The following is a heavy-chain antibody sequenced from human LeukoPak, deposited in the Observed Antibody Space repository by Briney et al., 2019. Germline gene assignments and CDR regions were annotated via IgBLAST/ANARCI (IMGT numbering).Heavy chain of an antibody. CDR1: GYSFTSYW. D-gene: IGHD5-18*01. V-gene: IGHV5-51*01. Sequence: GESLKISCKGSGYSFTSYWIGWVRQMPGKGLEWMGIIYPGDSDTRSSPSFQGQVTISADKSISTAYLQWSSLKASDTAMYYCARTTEGGYTYDYFYYYYMDVWGKGTTVTISS. J-gene: IGHJ6*03. CDR3: ARTTEGGYTYDYFYYYYMDV. CDR2: IYPGDSDT.